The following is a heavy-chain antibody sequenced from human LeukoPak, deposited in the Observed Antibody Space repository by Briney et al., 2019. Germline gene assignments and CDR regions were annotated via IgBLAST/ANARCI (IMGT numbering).Heavy chain of an antibody. Sequence: PGGSLRLSCAASGFTFSTYWMHWVRQAPGKGLVWVSHINSDGSTTNYADSVKGRFTISRDNAKNTLYLQMNSLRAEDTAVYHCARASTALTKFGMDVWGQGTTVTVSS. CDR1: GFTFSTYW. CDR3: ARASTALTKFGMDV. J-gene: IGHJ6*02. V-gene: IGHV3-74*01. D-gene: IGHD2-21*02. CDR2: INSDGSTT.